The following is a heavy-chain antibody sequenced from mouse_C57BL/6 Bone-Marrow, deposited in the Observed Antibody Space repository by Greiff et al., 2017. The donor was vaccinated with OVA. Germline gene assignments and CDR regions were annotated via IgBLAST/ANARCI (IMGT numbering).Heavy chain of an antibody. CDR1: GSTFTSYW. V-gene: IGHV1-50*01. Sequence: QVQLQQPGAELVKPGASVKLSCKASGSTFTSYWMQWVKQRPGQGLEWIGEIDPSDSYTNYNPQFQGKATLTVDTSSSPAYMQLSSLTSEDSAVYYCARGYDGYYVQFAYWGQGTLVTVSA. J-gene: IGHJ3*01. D-gene: IGHD2-3*01. CDR3: ARGYDGYYVQFAY. CDR2: IDPSDSYT.